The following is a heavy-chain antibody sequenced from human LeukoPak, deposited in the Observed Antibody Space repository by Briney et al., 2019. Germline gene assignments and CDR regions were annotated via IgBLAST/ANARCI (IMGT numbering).Heavy chain of an antibody. CDR2: INPDGSST. V-gene: IGHV3-74*01. CDR3: SRDSYDGSVYYGMDV. D-gene: IGHD3-22*01. CDR1: GFTFSSYW. Sequence: GGSLRLSCAASGFTFSSYWMHWVRHAPGKGLVWVSRINPDGSSTSYADSVQGRFTFSRDNAKNTLYLQMNSLRAEDTAVYYCSRDSYDGSVYYGMDVWGQGTTVTVAS. J-gene: IGHJ6*02.